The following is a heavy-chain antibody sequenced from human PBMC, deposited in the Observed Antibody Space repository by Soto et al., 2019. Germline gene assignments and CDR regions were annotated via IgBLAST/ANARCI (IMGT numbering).Heavy chain of an antibody. D-gene: IGHD3-22*01. CDR3: ARAYDVGGYNPPDY. CDR2: IYYSGTT. CDR1: GSMNVFY. V-gene: IGHV4-59*01. J-gene: IGHJ4*02. Sequence: SETLSLTCSVPGSMNVFYWSLIRQSPGKGLEWIGYIYYSGTTNYNPSLKSRVAISLDTSKNQFSLKLTSVTAADTAVYFCARAYDVGGYNPPDYWGQGKLVTVSS.